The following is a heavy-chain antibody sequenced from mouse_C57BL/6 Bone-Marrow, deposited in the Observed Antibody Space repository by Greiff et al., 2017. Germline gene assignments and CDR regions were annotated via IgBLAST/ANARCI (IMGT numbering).Heavy chain of an antibody. CDR1: GFSFNTYA. V-gene: IGHV10-1*01. CDR2: IRSKSNNYAT. D-gene: IGHD1-1*01. J-gene: IGHJ3*01. Sequence: EVQLVESGGGLVQPKGSLKLSCAASGFSFNTYAMNWVRQAPGKGLEWVARIRSKSNNYATYYADSVKDRFTISRDDSESMLYLQMNNLKTEDTAVYYCVRHGRLTTGFAYWGQGTLVTVSA. CDR3: VRHGRLTTGFAY.